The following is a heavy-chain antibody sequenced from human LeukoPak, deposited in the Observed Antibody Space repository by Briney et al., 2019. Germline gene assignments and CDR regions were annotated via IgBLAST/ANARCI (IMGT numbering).Heavy chain of an antibody. D-gene: IGHD3-3*01. CDR3: ARLGPDDRSYYDFWSGPEGFDY. Sequence: SETLSLTCTVSGGPISSSSYYWGWIRQPPGKGLEWIGSIYYSGSTYYNPSLKSRVTISVDTSKNQFSLKLSSVTAADTAVYYCARLGPDDRSYYDFWSGPEGFDYWGQGTLVTVSS. J-gene: IGHJ4*02. CDR2: IYYSGST. V-gene: IGHV4-39*01. CDR1: GGPISSSSYY.